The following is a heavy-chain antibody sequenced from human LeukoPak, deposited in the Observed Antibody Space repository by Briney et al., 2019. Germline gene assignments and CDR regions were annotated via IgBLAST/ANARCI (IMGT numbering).Heavy chain of an antibody. CDR2: INIDGSDA. V-gene: IGHV3-74*01. Sequence: GGSLRLSCAASGFPFSGYWMHWVRQAPGKGLVWVSRINIDGSDANYADSVKGRFTISRDSAKNTLHLQMNSLRAEDTAVYYCGSFGVMWEIDYWGQGTLVTVSS. CDR1: GFPFSGYW. D-gene: IGHD1-26*01. J-gene: IGHJ4*02. CDR3: GSFGVMWEIDY.